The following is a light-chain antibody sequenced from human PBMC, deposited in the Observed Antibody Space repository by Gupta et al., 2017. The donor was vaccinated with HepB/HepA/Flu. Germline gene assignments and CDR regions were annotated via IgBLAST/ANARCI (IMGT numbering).Light chain of an antibody. CDR3: QQDNSYPT. Sequence: DIQMTQSPSTLSAYAGDRVTITCRASQSVSHWLAWYQQKPGKAPKLLIDWASKVESGVPSRCSGSGSGTEFTLTSSSLQPDDFATYYCQQDNSYPTFGGGTKVEIK. V-gene: IGKV1-5*03. CDR1: QSVSHW. J-gene: IGKJ4*01. CDR2: WAS.